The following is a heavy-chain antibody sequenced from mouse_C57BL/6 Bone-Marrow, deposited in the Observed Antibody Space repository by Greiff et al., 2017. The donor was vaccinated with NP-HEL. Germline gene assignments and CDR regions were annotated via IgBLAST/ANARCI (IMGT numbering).Heavy chain of an antibody. CDR3: TTAQATWFAY. J-gene: IGHJ3*01. CDR1: GYTFTDYE. V-gene: IGHV1-15*01. CDR2: IDPETGGT. Sequence: VQLQQSGAELVRPGASVTLSCKASGYTFTDYEMHWVKQTPVHGLEWIGAIDPETGGTAYNQKFKGKAILTADKSSSTAYMELRSLTSEDSAVYYCTTAQATWFAYWGQGTLVTASA. D-gene: IGHD3-2*02.